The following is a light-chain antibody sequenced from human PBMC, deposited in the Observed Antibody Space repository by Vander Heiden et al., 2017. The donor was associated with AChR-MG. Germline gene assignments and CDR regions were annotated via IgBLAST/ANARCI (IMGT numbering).Light chain of an antibody. CDR1: QSVTSNY. J-gene: IGKJ1*01. V-gene: IGKV3-20*01. CDR3: QQYGSSPWT. Sequence: EIVLTPSPGTLSLSPGERATLSCRARQSVTSNYLAWYQQKPGQAPRLLIDGASSRATGIPDRFSGSGSGTDFTLSISRLEPEDFAVYYCQQYGSSPWTFGQGTKVEIK. CDR2: GAS.